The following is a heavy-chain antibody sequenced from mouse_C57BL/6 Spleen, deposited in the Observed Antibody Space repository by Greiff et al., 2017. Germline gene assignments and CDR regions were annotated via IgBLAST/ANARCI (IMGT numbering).Heavy chain of an antibody. CDR2: INYDGSST. V-gene: IGHV5-16*01. CDR1: GFTFSDYY. Sequence: EVKVVESEGGLVQPGSSMKLSCTASGFTFSDYYMAWVRQVPEKGLEWVANINYDGSSTYYLDSLKSRFIISRDNAKNILYLQMSSLKSEDTATYYCARGALRFYAMDYWGQGTSVTVSS. J-gene: IGHJ4*01. CDR3: ARGALRFYAMDY. D-gene: IGHD1-1*01.